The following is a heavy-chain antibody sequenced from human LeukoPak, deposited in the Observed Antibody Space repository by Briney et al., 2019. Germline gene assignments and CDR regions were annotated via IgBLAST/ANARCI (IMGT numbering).Heavy chain of an antibody. V-gene: IGHV3-23*01. Sequence: GGSLRLSCAASGFSFSNYAMTWVRQAPGRGLEWVSGISGSGITKEYADSVKGRFTISRDNSKNTLYLQMDSLRVEDTALYHCAKDWDKSGWYGFDPWGQGTLVTVSS. CDR1: GFSFSNYA. CDR2: ISGSGITK. CDR3: AKDWDKSGWYGFDP. J-gene: IGHJ5*02. D-gene: IGHD6-19*01.